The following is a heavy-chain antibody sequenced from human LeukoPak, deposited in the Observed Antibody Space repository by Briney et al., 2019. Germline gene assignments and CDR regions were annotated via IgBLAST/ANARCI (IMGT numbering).Heavy chain of an antibody. CDR3: AKDARSGDYDILTGPPGY. Sequence: GGSLRLSCVVSGITLSNYAMSWVRQAPGKGLEWVSGISESGGSTKYADSVKGRFTISRDNSLNTVYLQMNSLRAEDTAVYYCAKDARSGDYDILTGPPGYWGQGTLVTVSS. D-gene: IGHD3-9*01. V-gene: IGHV3-23*01. J-gene: IGHJ4*02. CDR1: GITLSNYA. CDR2: ISESGGST.